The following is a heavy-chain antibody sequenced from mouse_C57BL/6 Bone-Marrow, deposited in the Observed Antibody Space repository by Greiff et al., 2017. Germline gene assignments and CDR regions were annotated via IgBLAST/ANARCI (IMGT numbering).Heavy chain of an antibody. Sequence: QVQLQQPGTALVKPGASVKLSCKASGYTFTSYWMYWVKQRPGQGLELIGNINPSNGGTNYNEKSKSKATLIVDKSSSTAYMQHSSLTYEDAAVYYCARWIRAYWGQGTLVTVSA. J-gene: IGHJ3*01. CDR1: GYTFTSYW. D-gene: IGHD2-4*01. CDR3: ARWIRAY. CDR2: INPSNGGT. V-gene: IGHV1-53*01.